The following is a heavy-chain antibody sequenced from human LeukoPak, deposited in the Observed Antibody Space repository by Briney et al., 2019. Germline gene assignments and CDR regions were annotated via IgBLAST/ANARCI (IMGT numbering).Heavy chain of an antibody. CDR3: AKASRGRFLGGEYFQH. CDR1: GFTFSSYA. Sequence: GGSLRLSCAASGFTFSSYAMSWVRQAPGKGLEWVSAISGSGGSTYYADSVKGRFTISRDNSKNTLYLQMNSLRAEDTAVYYCAKASRGRFLGGEYFQHWGQGTLVTVSS. J-gene: IGHJ1*01. CDR2: ISGSGGST. V-gene: IGHV3-23*01. D-gene: IGHD3-3*01.